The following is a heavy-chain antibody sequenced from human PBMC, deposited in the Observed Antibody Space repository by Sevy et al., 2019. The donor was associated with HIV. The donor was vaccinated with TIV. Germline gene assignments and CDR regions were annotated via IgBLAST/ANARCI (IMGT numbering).Heavy chain of an antibody. D-gene: IGHD2-2*01. V-gene: IGHV4-34*01. CDR3: ARSPPVVVVPGAPSWFDP. Sequence: SETLSLTCAVHDGSFSGYYWNWIRQLPGKGLEWIGEINESGITYYNPALKSRVTISVDTSKKQFSLRLNSVTAVDSAVYFCARSPPVVVVPGAPSWFDPWGQGTLVTVSS. CDR1: DGSFSGYY. J-gene: IGHJ5*02. CDR2: INESGIT.